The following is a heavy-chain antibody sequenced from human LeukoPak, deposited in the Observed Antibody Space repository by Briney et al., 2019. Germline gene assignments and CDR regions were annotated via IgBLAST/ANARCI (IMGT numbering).Heavy chain of an antibody. V-gene: IGHV3-23*01. CDR2: ISTSGGTT. Sequence: GGSLRLSCAASGFTFSTYGMHWVRQAPGKGLEWVSSISTSGGTTRYTDSVQGRFALSRDNSKNTVYLQMNSLRAEDTAVYYCAKKKTGLNPSDNWGQGTLVTVSS. J-gene: IGHJ4*02. CDR1: GFTFSTYG. D-gene: IGHD3-9*01. CDR3: AKKKTGLNPSDN.